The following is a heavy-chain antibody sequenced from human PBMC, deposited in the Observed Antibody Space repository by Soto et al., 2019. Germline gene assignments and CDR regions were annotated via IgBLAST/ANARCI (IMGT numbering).Heavy chain of an antibody. Sequence: SXKVSFKASGYTXNGYYRGLVRQAHGQGLEWRGWINRNSGGTNYAQKFQGRVTMTRDTSISTAYMEMSRMRSDDKAVYYCAGVYSSGWHFAYWGQGTLGPVS. CDR3: AGVYSSGWHFAY. J-gene: IGHJ4*02. D-gene: IGHD6-19*01. CDR1: GYTXNGYY. V-gene: IGHV1-2*02. CDR2: INRNSGGT.